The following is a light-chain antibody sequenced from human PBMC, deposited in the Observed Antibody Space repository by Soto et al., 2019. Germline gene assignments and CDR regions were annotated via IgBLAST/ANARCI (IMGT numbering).Light chain of an antibody. CDR3: SSYAGNNIYV. J-gene: IGLJ1*01. Sequence: QSALTQPPSAPGSPGQSVTISCTGTSSDVGGYNYGSWYQQRPGKATKLMISDVNKRPPGVPDRFSGSKSGNTASLTVSGLQAEDEADYYCSSYAGNNIYVFGGGTKVTV. CDR1: SSDVGGYNY. CDR2: DVN. V-gene: IGLV2-8*01.